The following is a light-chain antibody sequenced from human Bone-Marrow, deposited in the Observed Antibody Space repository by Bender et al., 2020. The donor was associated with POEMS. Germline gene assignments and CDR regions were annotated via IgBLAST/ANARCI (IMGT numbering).Light chain of an antibody. CDR1: SSDIGANDF. CDR2: DVS. Sequence: QSALTQPASVSGSPGQSITISCIGTSSDIGANDFVSWYQQHPDKAPRLLIYDVSRRPSGVSRRFSGSKSGNTASLTISGLQAEDEADYYCSSFGGSNSPVFGGGTLLTVL. CDR3: SSFGGSNSPV. J-gene: IGLJ7*01. V-gene: IGLV2-14*03.